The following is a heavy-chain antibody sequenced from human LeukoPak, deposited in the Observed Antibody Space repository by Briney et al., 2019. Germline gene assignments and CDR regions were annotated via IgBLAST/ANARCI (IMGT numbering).Heavy chain of an antibody. V-gene: IGHV3-30*02. Sequence: PGGSLRLSCVASGFTFTNYGLPWVPQAPGKGRGWGAFIRYVGSDTSYAHSVKGRFTISRDDSKNTLFLQMKSLRVEDTAVYFCAKQLDDRGGYWGQGTLVTVSS. CDR2: IRYVGSDT. CDR3: AKQLDDRGGY. J-gene: IGHJ4*02. CDR1: GFTFTNYG. D-gene: IGHD3-9*01.